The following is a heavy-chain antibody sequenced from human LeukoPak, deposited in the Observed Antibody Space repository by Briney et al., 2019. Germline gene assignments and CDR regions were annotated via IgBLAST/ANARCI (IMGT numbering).Heavy chain of an antibody. CDR1: GYTFTSYG. V-gene: IGHV1-18*01. CDR2: ISAYNGNT. CDR3: ARDAGVLGYCSSTSCLPFDY. J-gene: IGHJ4*02. Sequence: GASVKVSCKASGYTFTSYGISWVRQAPGQGLEWMGWISAYNGNTNYAQKLQGRVTMTTDTSTSTAYMELRSLRSDDTAVYYCARDAGVLGYCSSTSCLPFDYWGQETLVTVSS. D-gene: IGHD2-2*01.